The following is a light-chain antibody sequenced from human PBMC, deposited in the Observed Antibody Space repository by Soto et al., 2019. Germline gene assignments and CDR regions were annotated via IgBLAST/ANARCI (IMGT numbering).Light chain of an antibody. V-gene: IGKV3-15*01. CDR2: DTS. Sequence: VSTQSPATLSVSPGERATLSCRASQSVSIKLAWYQQKPGQAPRLLIYDTSTRATGIPARFSGSGSGTEFTLTISSLQSEDFAVYYCQQYTNLPPIPFGQVTRPEVK. CDR3: QQYTNLPPIP. CDR1: QSVSIK. J-gene: IGKJ5*01.